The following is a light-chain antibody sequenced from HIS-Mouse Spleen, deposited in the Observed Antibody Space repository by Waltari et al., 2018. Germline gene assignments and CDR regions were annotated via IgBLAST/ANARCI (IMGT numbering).Light chain of an antibody. J-gene: IGKJ1*01. V-gene: IGKV3-20*01. CDR3: QQYGSSPQ. Sequence: EIVLTQSPGTLSLSPGERATLSCRASQSVSSSYLAWYQQKPGQAPRLLIYGASSRATCIPGRFSGSGSGTDFTLTISRLEPEDFAVYYCQQYGSSPQFGQGTKVEIK. CDR2: GAS. CDR1: QSVSSSY.